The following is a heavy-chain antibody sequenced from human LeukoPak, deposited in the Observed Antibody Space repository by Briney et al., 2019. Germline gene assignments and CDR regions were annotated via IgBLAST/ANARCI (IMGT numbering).Heavy chain of an antibody. Sequence: SETLSLTCAVYGGSFSGYYWSWIRQPPGKGLEWIGEINHSGSTNYNPSLKSRVTISVDTSKNQFSLKLSSVTAADTAVYYCARGPTMIVVDRAFDIWGQGTMVTVSS. V-gene: IGHV4-34*01. J-gene: IGHJ3*02. CDR1: GGSFSGYY. D-gene: IGHD3-22*01. CDR3: ARGPTMIVVDRAFDI. CDR2: INHSGST.